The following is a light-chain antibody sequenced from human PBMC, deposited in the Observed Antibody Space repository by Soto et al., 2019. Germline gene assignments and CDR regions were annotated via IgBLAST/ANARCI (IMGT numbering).Light chain of an antibody. CDR2: NVY. J-gene: IGLJ1*01. CDR1: XSDVGAYNF. CDR3: AAWDDSLSGYV. V-gene: IGLV2-14*03. Sequence: QSVLTQPASVSGSPGQSITISCTGTXSDVGAYNFVSWHQQHPGKAPKLMIYNVYDRPSGISYRFSGSKSGTSASLAISGLRSEDEADYYCAAWDDSLSGYVFGTGTKVTVL.